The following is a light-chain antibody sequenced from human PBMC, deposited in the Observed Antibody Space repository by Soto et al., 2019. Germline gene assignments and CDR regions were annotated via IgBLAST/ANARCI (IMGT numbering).Light chain of an antibody. CDR3: QHYNNWPPWT. CDR1: QSVSSN. J-gene: IGKJ1*01. CDR2: GAS. V-gene: IGKV3-15*01. Sequence: EIVMTQSPATLSVSPGERATLSCRASQSVSSNLAWYQQKPGQAPRLLIYGASTRATGIPARFSGSGSGTVFTLTISNLQSEDCAVYYCQHYNNWPPWTFGQGTKVEIK.